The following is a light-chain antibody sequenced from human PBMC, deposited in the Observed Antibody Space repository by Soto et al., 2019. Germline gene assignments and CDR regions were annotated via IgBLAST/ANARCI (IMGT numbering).Light chain of an antibody. CDR3: QQYDDWPLT. Sequence: EIVMSQSPATLSVSPGERVTLSCRASESVSKNLAWYQQKPGQAPRLLIYGTSTRATGIPARFSGSGSGTEFTLTISGLQSDDFVVYFCQQYDDWPLTFGGGTQVEI. V-gene: IGKV3-15*01. CDR2: GTS. CDR1: ESVSKN. J-gene: IGKJ4*01.